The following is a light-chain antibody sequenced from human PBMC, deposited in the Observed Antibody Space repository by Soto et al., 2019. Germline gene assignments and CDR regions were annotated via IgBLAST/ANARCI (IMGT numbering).Light chain of an antibody. V-gene: IGKV3-20*01. CDR1: QSVSSNY. CDR3: HQYGSSIKT. CDR2: GAS. J-gene: IGKJ1*01. Sequence: EIVLTQFPGTLSLSPGERATLSCRASQSVSSNYLAWYQQRPGQPPNLLIFGASNRAPGIPDRFSGSGSGTDFTLTISRLEPEDFAVYYCHQYGSSIKTFGQGTKVDIK.